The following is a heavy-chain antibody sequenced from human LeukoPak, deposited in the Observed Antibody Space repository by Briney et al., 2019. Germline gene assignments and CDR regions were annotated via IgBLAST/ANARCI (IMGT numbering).Heavy chain of an antibody. V-gene: IGHV1-46*01. CDR3: ARHQGPD. J-gene: IGHJ4*02. CDR1: GYTFSNYY. CDR2: INPSGGTT. Sequence: ASVKVSCKTSGYTFSNYYMHWVRQAPGQGLEWMGIINPSGGTTSYAQKFQGRVTLTRDTSPSTVYMELSSLTSEDTAVYYCARHQGPDWGQGTLVTVSS.